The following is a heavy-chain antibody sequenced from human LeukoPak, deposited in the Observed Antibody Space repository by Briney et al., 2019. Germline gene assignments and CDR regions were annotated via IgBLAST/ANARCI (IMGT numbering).Heavy chain of an antibody. CDR2: ISSSGSTI. J-gene: IGHJ4*02. D-gene: IGHD3-10*01. Sequence: GGSLRLSCAASGYTFSSYEMNWVRQAPGKGLEWVSYISSSGSTIYHADSVKGRFTISRDNAKNSLYLQMNSLQAEETAVYYCAGRITMVRGVIKNWLKRNFDYWGQGTLVTVSS. V-gene: IGHV3-48*03. CDR3: AGRITMVRGVIKNWLKRNFDY. CDR1: GYTFSSYE.